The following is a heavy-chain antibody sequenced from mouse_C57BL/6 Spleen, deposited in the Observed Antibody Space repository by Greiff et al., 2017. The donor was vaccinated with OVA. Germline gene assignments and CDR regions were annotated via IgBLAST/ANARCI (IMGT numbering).Heavy chain of an antibody. CDR2: IRYDGSN. Sequence: DVQLQESGPGLVKPSPSLSLSCSVTGYSITSGYYWNWIRQFPGNNLEFMCYIRYDGSNNYNPSLKNPISFTRDTSKNQFFLKLNSVTTEDTATYYCARSPHLATGVSYWYFDVWGTGTTVTVSS. D-gene: IGHD2-10*02. V-gene: IGHV3-6*01. J-gene: IGHJ1*03. CDR3: ARSPHLATGVSYWYFDV. CDR1: GYSITSGYY.